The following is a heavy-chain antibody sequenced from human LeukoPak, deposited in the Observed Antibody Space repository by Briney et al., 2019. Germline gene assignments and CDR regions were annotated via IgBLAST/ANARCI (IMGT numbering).Heavy chain of an antibody. CDR3: ASWGGGYSIANWFDP. Sequence: SETLSLTCAVYGGSFSGYYWSWIRQPPGKGLEWIGEINHSGSTNYNPSLKSRVTISVDTSKNQFSLKLSSVTAADTAVYYCASWGGGYSIANWFDPWGQGTLVTVSS. CDR2: INHSGST. J-gene: IGHJ5*02. CDR1: GGSFSGYY. D-gene: IGHD5-18*01. V-gene: IGHV4-34*01.